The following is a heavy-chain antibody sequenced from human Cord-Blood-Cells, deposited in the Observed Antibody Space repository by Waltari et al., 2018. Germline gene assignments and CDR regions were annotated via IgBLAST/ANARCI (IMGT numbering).Heavy chain of an antibody. CDR2: IDWDDDK. D-gene: IGHD6-13*01. CDR1: GFSLSTSGMC. Sequence: QVTLRESGPALVKPTQTLTLTCTFSGFSLSTSGMCVSWIRPPPGKALEWLALIDWDDDKYYSTSLKTRLTISKDTSKNQVVLTMTNMDPVDTATYYCARIPQYSSSWFFDYWGQGTLVTVSS. J-gene: IGHJ4*02. V-gene: IGHV2-70*01. CDR3: ARIPQYSSSWFFDY.